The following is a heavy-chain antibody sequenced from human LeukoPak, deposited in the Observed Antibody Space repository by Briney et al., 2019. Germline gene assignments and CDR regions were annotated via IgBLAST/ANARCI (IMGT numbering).Heavy chain of an antibody. J-gene: IGHJ4*02. CDR2: INHSGST. Sequence: SETLSLTCAVYGGSFSGYYWSWIRQPPGKGLEWIGEINHSGSTNYNPSLKSRVTISVDTSKNQFSLKLRSVTAADTAVYYCARSAVGVFGTNFDYWGQGTLVTVSS. D-gene: IGHD3-10*01. CDR1: GGSFSGYY. V-gene: IGHV4-34*01. CDR3: ARSAVGVFGTNFDY.